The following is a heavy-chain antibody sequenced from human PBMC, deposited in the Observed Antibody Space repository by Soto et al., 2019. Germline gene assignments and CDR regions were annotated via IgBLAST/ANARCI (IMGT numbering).Heavy chain of an antibody. J-gene: IGHJ5*02. CDR2: INPNSGGT. D-gene: IGHD3-22*01. V-gene: IGHV1-2*02. Sequence: ASVKVSCKASGYTFTGYYMHWVRQAPGQGLEWMGWINPNSGGTNYAQKFQGRVTMARDTSISTAYMELSRLRSDDTAVYYCARLYYYDSSGPGHWFDPWGQGTLVTVSS. CDR3: ARLYYYDSSGPGHWFDP. CDR1: GYTFTGYY.